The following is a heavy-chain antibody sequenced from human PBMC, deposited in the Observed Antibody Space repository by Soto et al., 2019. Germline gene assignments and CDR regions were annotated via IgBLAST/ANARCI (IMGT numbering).Heavy chain of an antibody. CDR1: GFTFSSYW. V-gene: IGHV3-7*01. J-gene: IGHJ4*02. D-gene: IGHD3-3*01. Sequence: PGGSLRLSCAASGFTFSSYWMSWVRQAPGKGLEWVANIKQDGSEKYYVDSVKGRFTISRDNAKNSLYLQMNSLRAEDTAVYYCARARFLEWPYYYFDYWGQGTLVTAPQ. CDR2: IKQDGSEK. CDR3: ARARFLEWPYYYFDY.